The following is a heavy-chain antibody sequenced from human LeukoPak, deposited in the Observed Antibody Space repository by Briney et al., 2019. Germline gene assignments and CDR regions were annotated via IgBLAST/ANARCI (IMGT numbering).Heavy chain of an antibody. CDR3: ARDDALGDNALDI. D-gene: IGHD3-16*01. V-gene: IGHV3-33*01. CDR1: GFTFSSYG. J-gene: IGHJ3*02. Sequence: GGSLRLSCAASGFTFSSYGTHWVRQAPGKGLEWVAVILNDGSQEKYADSVKGRFTISRDNSKNTLFLQMNSLRAEDTAAYYCARDDALGDNALDIWGQGTMVTVSS. CDR2: ILNDGSQE.